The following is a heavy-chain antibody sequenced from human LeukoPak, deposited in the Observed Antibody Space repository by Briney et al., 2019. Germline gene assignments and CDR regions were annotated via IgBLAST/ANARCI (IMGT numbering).Heavy chain of an antibody. V-gene: IGHV4-38-2*02. D-gene: IGHD3-10*01. CDR1: GGSISRGYY. CDR3: ARAGWIITSGIDY. Sequence: PSETLSLTCTVSGGSISRGYYWAWIRQPPGKGLEWIGTIYHIGSTYYTPSLGSRVTISVDTSKNEFSLNLKSVTAADTAVYYCARAGWIITSGIDYWGQGALVTVSS. J-gene: IGHJ4*02. CDR2: IYHIGST.